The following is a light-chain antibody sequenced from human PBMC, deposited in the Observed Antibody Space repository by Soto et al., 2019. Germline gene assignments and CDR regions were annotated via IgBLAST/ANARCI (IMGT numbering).Light chain of an antibody. CDR3: QQYGSSPWK. V-gene: IGKV3-20*01. CDR2: GAS. CDR1: QSVSSSY. J-gene: IGKJ1*01. Sequence: ETVMTQSPGTLSLSPGEIATLSCSASQSVSSSYLAWYQQKPGQAPRLLIYGASSRATGIPDRFSGSGFGTDFTLTISRLEPEDFAVYYCQQYGSSPWKCGQGTKG.